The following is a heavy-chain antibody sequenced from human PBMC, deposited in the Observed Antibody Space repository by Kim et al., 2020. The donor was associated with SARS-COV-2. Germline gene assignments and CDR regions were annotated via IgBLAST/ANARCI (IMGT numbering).Heavy chain of an antibody. CDR2: IYYTGRT. J-gene: IGHJ3*01. CDR1: GGSITSSGYF. D-gene: IGHD3-10*01. V-gene: IGHV4-31*01. CDR3: ARLSTYFDAFDV. Sequence: SETLSLTCTVSGGSITSSGYFWSWIRQHPGKGLEWIGYIYYTGRTYYNPSLRSPVTIALDASQNHCSLRLSSVTAADTAVYYCARLSTYFDAFDVWGQGTLVTVSS.